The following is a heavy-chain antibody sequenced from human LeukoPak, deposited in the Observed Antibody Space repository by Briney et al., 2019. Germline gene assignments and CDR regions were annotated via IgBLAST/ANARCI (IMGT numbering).Heavy chain of an antibody. CDR2: IYYSGST. J-gene: IGHJ3*02. CDR1: GGSISSGGYY. Sequence: SETLSLTCTVSGGSISSGGYYWSWIRQHPGKGLEWIGYIYYSGSTYYNPSLKSRVTISVDTSKNQFSLKLSSVTAADTAVYYCARGRRTTIFGVVDPNDAFDIWGQGTMVTVSS. CDR3: ARGRRTTIFGVVDPNDAFDI. D-gene: IGHD3-3*01. V-gene: IGHV4-31*03.